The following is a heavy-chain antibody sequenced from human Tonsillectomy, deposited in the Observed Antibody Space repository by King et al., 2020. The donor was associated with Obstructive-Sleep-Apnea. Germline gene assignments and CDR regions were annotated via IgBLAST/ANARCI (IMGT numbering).Heavy chain of an antibody. J-gene: IGHJ4*02. Sequence: VQLVESGGGLVQPGGSLRLSCAASGFTFSSYAMSWVRQAPGKGLEWGSGISGSGGRTDYAGSVKGRFTISSDNSKNKLYLQMNRLRAEDTAVYYCAKQPWPHFDYWGQGTLVTVSS. CDR2: ISGSGGRT. CDR3: AKQPWPHFDY. V-gene: IGHV3-23*04. CDR1: GFTFSSYA.